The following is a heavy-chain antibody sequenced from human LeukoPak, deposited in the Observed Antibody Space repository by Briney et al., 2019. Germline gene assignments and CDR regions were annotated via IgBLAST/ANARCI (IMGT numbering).Heavy chain of an antibody. J-gene: IGHJ6*04. V-gene: IGHV3-20*04. CDR2: ISWNGGST. CDR3: AELGITMIGGV. Sequence: GGSLRLSCAASGFTFGNYGMSWVRQAPGKGLEWVSGISWNGGSTGYADSVEGRFTISRDNAKNSLYLQMNSLRAEDTAVYYCAELGITMIGGVWGKGTTVTISS. CDR1: GFTFGNYG. D-gene: IGHD3-10*02.